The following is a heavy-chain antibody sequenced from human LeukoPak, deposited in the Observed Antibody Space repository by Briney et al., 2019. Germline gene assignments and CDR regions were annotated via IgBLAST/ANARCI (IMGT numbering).Heavy chain of an antibody. V-gene: IGHV4-59*01. CDR1: DDSISDYY. Sequence: SQTLSLTCTVSDDSISDYYRGWIRQPPGEGLEWIGYFHNSGTSTYNPSLKSRVTISADTSKNQFSLKLNSLSTADTAVYYCTRGAGWLIDYWGQGILVTVSS. D-gene: IGHD3-16*01. J-gene: IGHJ4*02. CDR3: TRGAGWLIDY. CDR2: FHNSGTS.